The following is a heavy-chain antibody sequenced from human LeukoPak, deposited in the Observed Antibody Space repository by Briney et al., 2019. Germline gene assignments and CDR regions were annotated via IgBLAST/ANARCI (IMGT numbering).Heavy chain of an antibody. D-gene: IGHD3-22*01. CDR3: ARSGVVITYFDY. Sequence: SETLPLTCTVSGGSISSYYWSWIRQPAGKGLEWIGRIYTSGSTNYNPSLKSRVTMSVDRSKNQFSLKLSSVTAADTAVYYCARSGVVITYFDYWGQGTLVTVSS. CDR2: IYTSGST. J-gene: IGHJ4*02. V-gene: IGHV4-4*07. CDR1: GGSISSYY.